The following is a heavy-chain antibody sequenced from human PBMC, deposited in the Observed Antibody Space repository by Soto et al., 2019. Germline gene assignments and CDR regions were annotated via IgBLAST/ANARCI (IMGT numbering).Heavy chain of an antibody. J-gene: IGHJ4*02. CDR2: LWSDGSNR. CDR1: GFTFNTYG. CDR3: TRESESYHSDY. V-gene: IGHV3-33*01. D-gene: IGHD1-26*01. Sequence: PGGSLRLSCAASGFTFNTYGMHWVRQAPGKGLVWVAALWSDGSNRVYADSVKGRFTVSRDNSKNTLYLQMTSLRAEDTAVYYCTRESESYHSDYWGQGTLVTVSS.